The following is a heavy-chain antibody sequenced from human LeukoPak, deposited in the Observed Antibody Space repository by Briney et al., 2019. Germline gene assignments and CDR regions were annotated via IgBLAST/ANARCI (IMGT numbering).Heavy chain of an antibody. D-gene: IGHD2-2*01. CDR3: ARVRVGYCSSTSCYANRRINSYFDY. CDR2: IYYSGST. V-gene: IGHV4-59*01. J-gene: IGHJ4*02. CDR1: GGSISSYY. Sequence: SETLSLTCTVSGGSISSYYWSWIRQPPGKGLEWIGYIYYSGSTNYNPSLKSRVTISVDTSKNQFSLKLSSVTAADTAVYYCARVRVGYCSSTSCYANRRINSYFDYWGQGTLVTVSS.